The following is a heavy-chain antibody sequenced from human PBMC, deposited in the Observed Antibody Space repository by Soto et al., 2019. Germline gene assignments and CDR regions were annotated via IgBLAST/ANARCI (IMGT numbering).Heavy chain of an antibody. CDR2: ISSSSSYI. Sequence: PGGSLRLSCAASGFTFSSYSMNWVRQAPGKGLEWVSSISSSSSYIYYADTVKGRFTISRDNAKNSLYLQMNSLRAEDTAVYYCAKDDNSSGPPEAFDIWGQGTMVTVSS. CDR3: AKDDNSSGPPEAFDI. CDR1: GFTFSSYS. V-gene: IGHV3-21*04. D-gene: IGHD6-19*01. J-gene: IGHJ3*02.